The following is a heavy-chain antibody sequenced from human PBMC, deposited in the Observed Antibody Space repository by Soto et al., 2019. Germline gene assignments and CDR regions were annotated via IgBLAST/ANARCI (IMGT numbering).Heavy chain of an antibody. CDR3: ARLSFSYGVDV. V-gene: IGHV4-4*02. CDR2: IYHGGST. J-gene: IGHJ6*02. Sequence: PXGTLSLTCAVSGGSISSANWWTCVRQPPGKGLEWTGEIYHGGSTSYNPSLKSRVTLSLDKFKNHFSLNLTSVTAADTAVYYCARLSFSYGVDVWGQGTTVTVSS. CDR1: GGSISSANW.